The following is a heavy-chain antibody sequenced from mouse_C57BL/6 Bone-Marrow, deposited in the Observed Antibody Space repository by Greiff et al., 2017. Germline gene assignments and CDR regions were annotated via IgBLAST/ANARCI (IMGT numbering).Heavy chain of an antibody. CDR2: IHPSASDT. V-gene: IGHV1-74*01. CDR1: GYTFTSYW. CDR3: ARREAMITTSYYAMDY. Sequence: QVQLQQPGAELVKPGASVKVSCKASGYTFTSYWMHWVKQRPGQGLEWIGRIHPSASDTNYNQKFKGKATLTVDKSSSTAYMQLSSLTSEDSAVYYCARREAMITTSYYAMDYWGQRTSVTVSS. J-gene: IGHJ4*01. D-gene: IGHD2-4*01.